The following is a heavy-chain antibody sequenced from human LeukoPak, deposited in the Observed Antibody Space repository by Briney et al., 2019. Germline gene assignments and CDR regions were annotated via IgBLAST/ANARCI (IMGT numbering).Heavy chain of an antibody. CDR3: ARGAHYYDSSGYYSDY. J-gene: IGHJ4*02. V-gene: IGHV3-23*01. CDR1: GFTFSSYA. Sequence: GGSLRLSCAASGFTFSSYAMSWVRQAPGKGLEWVSAISGSGGSTYYADSVKGRFTISRDNSKNTLYLQMNSLRAEDTAVYYCARGAHYYDSSGYYSDYWGQGTLVTVSS. CDR2: ISGSGGST. D-gene: IGHD3-22*01.